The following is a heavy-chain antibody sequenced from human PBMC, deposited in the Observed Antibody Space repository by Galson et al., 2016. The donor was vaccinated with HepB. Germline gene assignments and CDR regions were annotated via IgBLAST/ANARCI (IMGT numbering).Heavy chain of an antibody. Sequence: SVKVSCKASGYTFVNYGISWVRQAPGQGLEWMGWISAYNNNTDYAPNLHGRVTLTTDTSASTAYMEVRSLRSDDTAVYYCARSSRHIAAPGRYAFYVWGQGTVVTVSS. V-gene: IGHV1-18*01. CDR3: ARSSRHIAAPGRYAFYV. CDR1: GYTFVNYG. CDR2: ISAYNNNT. D-gene: IGHD6-13*01. J-gene: IGHJ3*01.